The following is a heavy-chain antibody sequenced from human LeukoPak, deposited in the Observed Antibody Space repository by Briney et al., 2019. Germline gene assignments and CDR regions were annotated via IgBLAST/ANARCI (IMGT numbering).Heavy chain of an antibody. D-gene: IGHD5-24*01. Sequence: ASVKVSCKASGYIFTDYYIHWVRQAPGRGLEWMGWINPNSGATKYAQKCQGRVTMTRDTSISTAYMELSSLRSDDTAVYYCAGELDMAAKRYYYGMDVWVQGTTVSVSS. CDR2: INPNSGAT. CDR3: AGELDMAAKRYYYGMDV. J-gene: IGHJ6*01. CDR1: GYIFTDYY. V-gene: IGHV1-2*02.